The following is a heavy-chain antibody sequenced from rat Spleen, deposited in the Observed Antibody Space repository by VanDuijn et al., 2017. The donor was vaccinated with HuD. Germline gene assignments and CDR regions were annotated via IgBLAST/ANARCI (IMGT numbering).Heavy chain of an antibody. D-gene: IGHD1-6*01. CDR2: ISRGGNT. Sequence: QVQMKESGPDLVQPSQTLSLTCTVSGFLLTSYGVSWFRQPPGKGLEWIAAISRGGNTYHNSVLKSRLTISRDTSKSQVLLKMISLQTEDTAMYFCARWRYTTDWFAYWGQGILVTVSP. J-gene: IGHJ3*01. CDR3: ARWRYTTDWFAY. CDR1: GFLLTSYG. V-gene: IGHV2S8*01.